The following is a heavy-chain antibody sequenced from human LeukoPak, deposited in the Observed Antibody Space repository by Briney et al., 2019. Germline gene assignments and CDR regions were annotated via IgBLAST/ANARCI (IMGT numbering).Heavy chain of an antibody. CDR2: IYYSGST. D-gene: IGHD3-10*01. Sequence: SETLSLTCTVSGGSVSSGSYYWSWIRQPPGKGLEWIGYIYYSGSTNYNPSLKSRVTISVDTSKNQFSLKLSSVTAADTAVYYCAREHYGSGGGYYYYYGMDVWGQGTTVTVSS. CDR3: AREHYGSGGGYYYYYGMDV. J-gene: IGHJ6*02. V-gene: IGHV4-61*01. CDR1: GGSVSSGSYY.